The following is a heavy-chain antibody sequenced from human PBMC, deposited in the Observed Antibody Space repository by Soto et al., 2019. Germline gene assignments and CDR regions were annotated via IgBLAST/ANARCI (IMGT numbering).Heavy chain of an antibody. V-gene: IGHV4-30-4*01. Sequence: QVQLQESGPGLVKPSQTLSLTCTVSGGSISSGNYYWSWIRQPPGKGLEWIGFMSYSGSTSYNASLESRVTISVDTSTSQFSLNLSFVTAADTAVYYCATMGTPATGLYYFDNWGQGTLVTVSS. J-gene: IGHJ4*02. CDR3: ATMGTPATGLYYFDN. CDR1: GGSISSGNYY. D-gene: IGHD1-7*01. CDR2: MSYSGST.